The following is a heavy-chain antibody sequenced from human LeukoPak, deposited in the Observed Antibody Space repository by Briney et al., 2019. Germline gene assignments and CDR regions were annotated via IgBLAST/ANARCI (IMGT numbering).Heavy chain of an antibody. CDR2: IRSSSSYI. D-gene: IGHD6-19*01. V-gene: IGHV3-21*01. CDR3: ARDLGVAVAGTGWEDY. CDR1: GFTFSSYS. Sequence: GGSLRLSCAASGFTFSSYSMNWVRQAPGKGLEWVSSIRSSSSYIYYAGSVKGRFTISRDNAKNSLYLQMNSLRAEDTAVYYCARDLGVAVAGTGWEDYWGQGTLVTVSS. J-gene: IGHJ4*02.